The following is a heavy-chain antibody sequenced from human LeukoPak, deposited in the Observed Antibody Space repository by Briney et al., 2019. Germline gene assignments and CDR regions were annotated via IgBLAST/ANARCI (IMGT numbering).Heavy chain of an antibody. Sequence: KSRESLKISCKGSGYSFTSYWIGWVRQMPGKGLEWMGIIYPGDSDTRYSPSFQGQVTISADKSISTAYLQWSSLKASDTAMYYCARPFSQWRAPRGAFDIWGQGTMVTVSS. V-gene: IGHV5-51*01. D-gene: IGHD6-19*01. CDR1: GYSFTSYW. CDR2: IYPGDSDT. J-gene: IGHJ3*02. CDR3: ARPFSQWRAPRGAFDI.